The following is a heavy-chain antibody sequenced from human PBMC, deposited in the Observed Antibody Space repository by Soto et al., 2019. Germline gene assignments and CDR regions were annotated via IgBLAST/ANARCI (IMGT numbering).Heavy chain of an antibody. V-gene: IGHV4-4*02. CDR3: ARRLTVDTAMATATVGWFDP. D-gene: IGHD5-18*01. CDR2: IYHSGST. Sequence: PSETLSLTCAVSGGSISSSNWWSWVRQPPGKGLEWIGEIYHSGSTNYNPSLKSRVTISVDKSKNQFSLKLSSVTAADTAVYYCARRLTVDTAMATATVGWFDPWGQGTLVTVSS. CDR1: GGSISSSNW. J-gene: IGHJ5*02.